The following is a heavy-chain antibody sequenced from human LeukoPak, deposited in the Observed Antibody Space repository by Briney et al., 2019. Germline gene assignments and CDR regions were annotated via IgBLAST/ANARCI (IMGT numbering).Heavy chain of an antibody. V-gene: IGHV7-4-1*02. D-gene: IGHD1-1*01. J-gene: IGHJ5*02. Sequence: ASVKVSCKASGYTFNKYAMNWVRQAPGQGLEWMGWINTNTGNPMYAQGFTGRFVFSLDTSVSTAYLQISSLKAEDTAVYYCARKLSDTTSAWGQGTLVTVSS. CDR1: GYTFNKYA. CDR2: INTNTGNP. CDR3: ARKLSDTTSA.